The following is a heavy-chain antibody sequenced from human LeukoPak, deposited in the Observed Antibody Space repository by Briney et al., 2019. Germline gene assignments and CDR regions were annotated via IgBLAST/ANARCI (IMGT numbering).Heavy chain of an antibody. V-gene: IGHV3-48*01. CDR2: ISTSSNTI. CDR1: GFTFSSYS. CDR3: ARRWFFDY. D-gene: IGHD4-23*01. J-gene: IGHJ4*02. Sequence: GGSLRLSCAASGFTFSSYSMNWVRQAPGKGLEWVSYISTSSNTIYYADSVKGRFTISRDNSKNTLYLQMNSLRVEDTAVYYCARRWFFDYWGQGTLVTVSS.